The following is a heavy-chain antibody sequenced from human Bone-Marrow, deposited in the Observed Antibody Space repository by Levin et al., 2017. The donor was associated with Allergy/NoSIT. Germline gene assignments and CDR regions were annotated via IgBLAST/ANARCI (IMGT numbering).Heavy chain of an antibody. D-gene: IGHD3-10*01. Sequence: ASVKVSCKASGYTFTGYYMHWVRQAPGQGLEWMGRINPNSGGTNYAQKFQGRVTMTRDTSISTAYMELSRLRSDDTAVYYCARIQYGSGKADAFDIWGQGTMVTVSS. CDR2: INPNSGGT. J-gene: IGHJ3*02. CDR3: ARIQYGSGKADAFDI. V-gene: IGHV1-2*06. CDR1: GYTFTGYY.